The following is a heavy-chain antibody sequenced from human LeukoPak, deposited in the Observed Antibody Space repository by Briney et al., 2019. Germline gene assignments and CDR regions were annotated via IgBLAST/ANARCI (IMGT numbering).Heavy chain of an antibody. CDR2: ISGSGGST. V-gene: IGHV3-23*01. CDR3: AKRAPVAAAGTGRYFDY. CDR1: GFTFSSYA. J-gene: IGHJ4*02. Sequence: PGGSQRLSCAASGFTFSSYAMSWVRQAPGKGLEWVSAISGSGGSTYYADSVKGRFTISRDNSKNTLYLQMNSLRAEDTAVYYCAKRAPVAAAGTGRYFDYWGQGTLVTVSS. D-gene: IGHD1/OR15-1a*01.